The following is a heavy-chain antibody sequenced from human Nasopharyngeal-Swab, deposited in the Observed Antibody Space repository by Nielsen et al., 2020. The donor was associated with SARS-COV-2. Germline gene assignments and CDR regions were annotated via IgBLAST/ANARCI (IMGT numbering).Heavy chain of an antibody. D-gene: IGHD2-2*01. CDR2: ISSNGGST. Sequence: GESPKISCSASGFTFSSYAMHWVRQAPGKGLEYVSAISSNGGSTYYADSVKGRFTISRDNSKNTLYLQMSSLRAEDTAVYYCVKGAAAYYYGMDVWGQGTTVTVSS. V-gene: IGHV3-64D*08. J-gene: IGHJ6*02. CDR1: GFTFSSYA. CDR3: VKGAAAYYYGMDV.